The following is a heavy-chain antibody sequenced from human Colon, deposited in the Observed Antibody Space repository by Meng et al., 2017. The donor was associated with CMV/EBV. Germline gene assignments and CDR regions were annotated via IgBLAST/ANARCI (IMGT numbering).Heavy chain of an antibody. CDR3: AGATYSGDHLSNDY. CDR1: GYTFTGYY. V-gene: IGHV1-2*02. J-gene: IGHJ4*02. Sequence: ASVTVSCKASGYTFTGYYLHWVRQAPGQGLEWMGWINPNSGGTNYAQKFQGRVILTRETPLTTAYMEPGRLRSDDTALYFCAGATYSGDHLSNDYWGQGTLVTVSS. CDR2: INPNSGGT. D-gene: IGHD1-26*01.